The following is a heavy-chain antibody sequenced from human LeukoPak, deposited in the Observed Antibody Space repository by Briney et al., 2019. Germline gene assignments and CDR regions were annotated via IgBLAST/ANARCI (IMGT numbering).Heavy chain of an antibody. CDR3: ARWGGYCSSTSCYADYFDY. Sequence: ASVKVSCKASGYTFTSYGISWVRQAPGQGLEGMGWISAYNGNTNYAQKLQGRVTMTTDTSTSTAYMELRSLRSDDTAVYYCARWGGYCSSTSCYADYFDYWGQGTLVTVSS. D-gene: IGHD2-2*01. CDR1: GYTFTSYG. J-gene: IGHJ4*02. CDR2: ISAYNGNT. V-gene: IGHV1-18*01.